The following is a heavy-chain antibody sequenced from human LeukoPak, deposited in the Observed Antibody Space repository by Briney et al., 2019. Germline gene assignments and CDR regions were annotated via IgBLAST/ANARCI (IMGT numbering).Heavy chain of an antibody. CDR2: MNPNSGNT. CDR1: GYTFTSYD. V-gene: IGHV1-8*01. CDR3: ARGATVTNFDY. Sequence: ASVKVSCKASGYTFTSYDINWVRQATGQGLEWMGWMNPNSGNTGYAQKLQGRVTMTTDTSTSTAYMELRSLRSDDTAVYYCARGATVTNFDYWGQGTLVTVSS. D-gene: IGHD4-17*01. J-gene: IGHJ4*02.